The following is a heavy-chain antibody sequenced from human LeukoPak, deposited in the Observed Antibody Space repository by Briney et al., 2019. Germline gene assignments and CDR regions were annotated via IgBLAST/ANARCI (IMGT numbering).Heavy chain of an antibody. J-gene: IGHJ4*02. D-gene: IGHD3-16*02. CDR1: GFSFSTYN. V-gene: IGHV3-21*01. CDR3: ARVESGNDYVRGSYRNYYFDY. CDR2: ITSGSSYI. Sequence: GGSLRLSCAASGFSFSTYNMNWVRQAPGQRLEWVSSITSGSSYIYYADSVKGRFTISRDNAKSSLYLQMNSLRAEDTAVYYCARVESGNDYVRGSYRNYYFDYWGQGTLVTVSS.